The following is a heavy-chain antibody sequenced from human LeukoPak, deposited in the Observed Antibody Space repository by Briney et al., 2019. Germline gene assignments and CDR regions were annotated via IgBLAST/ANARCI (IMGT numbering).Heavy chain of an antibody. D-gene: IGHD2-2*01. CDR3: ARWGLVAPGTYYYYYMDV. CDR2: INAYNGDT. V-gene: IGHV1-18*01. J-gene: IGHJ6*03. Sequence: ASVKVSCKASGYTFTNYGVSWVRQAPGQGLEWMGWINAYNGDTHYAQNLQGRLTMTTDTSTSMAFMEVRSLRPDDTAVYFCARWGLVAPGTYYYYYMDVWGRGTTVTVSS. CDR1: GYTFTNYG.